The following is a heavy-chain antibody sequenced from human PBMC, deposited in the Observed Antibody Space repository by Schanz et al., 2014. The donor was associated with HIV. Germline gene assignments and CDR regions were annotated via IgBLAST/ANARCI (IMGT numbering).Heavy chain of an antibody. CDR2: INPNSGGT. V-gene: IGHV1-2*02. Sequence: QVQLVQSGTEVSKPGTSVKVSCKTSGYAFSDYYLHWVRQAPGQGLEWMGWINPNSGGTNFAQKFQGRVTMTRDTSISTAYMELSSLRSDDTAVYYCATSTWDYWGQGTLVTVSS. CDR1: GYAFSDYY. CDR3: ATSTWDY. J-gene: IGHJ4*02.